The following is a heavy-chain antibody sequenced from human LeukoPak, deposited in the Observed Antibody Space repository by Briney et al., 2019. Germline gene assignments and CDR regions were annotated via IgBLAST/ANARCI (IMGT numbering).Heavy chain of an antibody. Sequence: GGSLRLSCAASGFTFTSYAMSWVRQAPGKGLEWVSGISDSGGSTYYADSVKGRFTISRDNSKSTLFLQMNSLRAEDTAVYYCAKLRSADWGPIDCGGQGTLVTVSS. CDR2: ISDSGGST. D-gene: IGHD7-27*01. CDR3: AKLRSADWGPIDC. CDR1: GFTFTSYA. J-gene: IGHJ4*02. V-gene: IGHV3-23*01.